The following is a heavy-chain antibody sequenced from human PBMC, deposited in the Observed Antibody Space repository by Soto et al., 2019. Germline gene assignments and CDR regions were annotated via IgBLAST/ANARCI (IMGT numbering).Heavy chain of an antibody. CDR2: ISASGGYT. CDR3: AKDRETYSSGWYYFEY. D-gene: IGHD6-19*01. Sequence: GGSLRLSCAASRFTFSFYAMSWVRQAPGKGLEWVSAISASGGYTYYADSVKGRFTISRDNSNNTLYLQMNSLRADDTAVYYCAKDRETYSSGWYYFEYWGQGTLVTVSS. J-gene: IGHJ4*02. V-gene: IGHV3-23*01. CDR1: RFTFSFYA.